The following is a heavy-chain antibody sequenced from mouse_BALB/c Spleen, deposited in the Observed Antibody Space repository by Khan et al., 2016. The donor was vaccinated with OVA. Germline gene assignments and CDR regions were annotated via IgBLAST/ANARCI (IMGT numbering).Heavy chain of an antibody. D-gene: IGHD1-1*02. CDR1: GYSFTNYG. V-gene: IGHV9-3-1*01. CDR2: INTYTDEP. J-gene: IGHJ1*01. CDR3: ASGGYWYCDV. Sequence: QIQLVQSGPELKKPGETVKISCKASGYSFTNYGMNWVKQAPGKGLKWMGWINTYTDEPTYADDFKGRFAFSLETSASTAYLQINNLKNEDTATYCCASGGYWYCDVWGEGTTVTVSS.